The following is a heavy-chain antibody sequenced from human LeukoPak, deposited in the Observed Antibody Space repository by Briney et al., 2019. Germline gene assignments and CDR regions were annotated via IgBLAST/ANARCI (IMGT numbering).Heavy chain of an antibody. V-gene: IGHV5-51*01. CDR2: IYPGDSDT. CDR1: GYSFTTYW. CDR3: ARLITMVRGVMGYFDY. J-gene: IGHJ4*02. Sequence: GESPKISCKGSGYSFTTYWIGWVRQMPGKGLEWMGIIYPGDSDTRYSPSFQGQVTISADKSISTAYLQWSSLKASDTAMYYCARLITMVRGVMGYFDYWGQGTLVTVSS. D-gene: IGHD3-10*01.